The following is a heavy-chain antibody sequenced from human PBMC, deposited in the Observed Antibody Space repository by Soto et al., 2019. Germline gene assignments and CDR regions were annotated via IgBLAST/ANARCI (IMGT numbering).Heavy chain of an antibody. CDR3: ARAYSSSFPFDY. CDR2: ISAYNGNT. D-gene: IGHD6-6*01. J-gene: IGHJ4*02. CDR1: GYTFTSYG. Sequence: ASVKVSCKASGYTFTSYGISWVRQAPGQGLEWMGWISAYNGNTNYAQKLQGRVTMTTDTSTSTAYMELSSLRSEDTAVYYCARAYSSSFPFDYWGQGTLVTVSS. V-gene: IGHV1-18*01.